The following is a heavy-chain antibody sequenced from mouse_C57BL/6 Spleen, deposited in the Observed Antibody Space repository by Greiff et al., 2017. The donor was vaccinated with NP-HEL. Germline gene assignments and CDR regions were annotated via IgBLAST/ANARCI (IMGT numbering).Heavy chain of an antibody. CDR2: ISSGSSTI. J-gene: IGHJ4*01. D-gene: IGHD4-1*01. CDR1: GFTFSDYG. CDR3: AKTTGTRYAMDY. V-gene: IGHV5-17*01. Sequence: EVKLVESGGGLVKPGGSLKLSCAASGFTFSDYGMHWVRQAPEKGLEWVAYISSGSSTIYYADKVKGRFTISRDNAKNTLFLQMTSLRSEDTAMYYSAKTTGTRYAMDYWGQGTSVTVSS.